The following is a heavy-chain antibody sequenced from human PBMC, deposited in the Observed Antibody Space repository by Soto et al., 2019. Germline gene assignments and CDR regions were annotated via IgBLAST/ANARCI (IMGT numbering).Heavy chain of an antibody. CDR3: AKDLGLYGSGCYSPGDY. CDR2: ISYDGSNK. J-gene: IGHJ4*02. CDR1: GFTFSSYG. V-gene: IGHV3-30*18. Sequence: PGGSLRLSCAASGFTFSSYGMHWVRQAPGKGLEWVAVISYDGSNKYYADSVKGRFTISRDNSKNTLYLQMNSLRADDTAVYYCAKDLGLYGSGCYSPGDYGGQGTLVTVSS. D-gene: IGHD3-10*01.